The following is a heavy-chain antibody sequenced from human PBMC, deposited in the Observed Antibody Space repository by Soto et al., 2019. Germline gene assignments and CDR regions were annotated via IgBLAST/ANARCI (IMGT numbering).Heavy chain of an antibody. V-gene: IGHV3-53*01. CDR1: GFTVSSRH. CDR2: IYSGGSS. CDR3: ARLGPYGSESYSFRYNRFDP. Sequence: PVGSLSLSCTTSGFTVSSRHMPWVRQAPGKGLAWVSVIYSGGSSYYAVSVQGRFTISRDNSKNTVYLQMNSLRGEDTAMYYCARLGPYGSESYSFRYNRFDPWGQGTQVTVSP. J-gene: IGHJ5*02. D-gene: IGHD3-10*01.